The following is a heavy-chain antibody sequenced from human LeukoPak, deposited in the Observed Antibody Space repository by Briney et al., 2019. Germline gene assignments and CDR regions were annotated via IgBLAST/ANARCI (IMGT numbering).Heavy chain of an antibody. CDR2: IDPSDSYT. D-gene: IGHD3-22*01. CDR1: GSSFTSYW. V-gene: IGHV5-10-1*01. CDR3: ARSPGYYPD. Sequence: GESLKISCKASGSSFTSYWISWVRQMPGKGLEWMGKIDPSDSYTNYSPSFQGHVTISANKSISTAYLQWSSLKASDTAMYYCARSPGYYPDCGQGTLVTVSS. J-gene: IGHJ4*02.